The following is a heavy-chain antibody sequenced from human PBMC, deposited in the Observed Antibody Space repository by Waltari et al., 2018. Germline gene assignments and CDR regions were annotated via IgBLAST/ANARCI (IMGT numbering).Heavy chain of an antibody. D-gene: IGHD3-22*01. Sequence: EVQLLESGGGLVQPGGSLRLSCAASGFIFSSYTMNWVRQAPGKGREWGAVFHGGGATGYADSGKGRYTISREDSNNMLYHQMNSRRPEDTAVYYCAKGFDRASFGYWGQGALGTVAS. J-gene: IGHJ4*02. V-gene: IGHV3-23*03. CDR2: VFHGGGAT. CDR1: GFIFSSYT. CDR3: AKGFDRASFGY.